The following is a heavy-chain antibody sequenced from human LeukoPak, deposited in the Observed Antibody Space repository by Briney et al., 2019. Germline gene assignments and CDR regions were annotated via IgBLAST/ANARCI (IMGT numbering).Heavy chain of an antibody. Sequence: GESLKISCKGSGYSFTSYWIGWVRQMPGKGLEWMGVIYPGDSDTRYSPSFQGQVTISADKSISTAYLQWSSLKASDTAMYYCARQKVVTGLVVGFDYWGQGTLVTVSS. CDR2: IYPGDSDT. V-gene: IGHV5-51*01. D-gene: IGHD3-9*01. CDR3: ARQKVVTGLVVGFDY. J-gene: IGHJ4*02. CDR1: GYSFTSYW.